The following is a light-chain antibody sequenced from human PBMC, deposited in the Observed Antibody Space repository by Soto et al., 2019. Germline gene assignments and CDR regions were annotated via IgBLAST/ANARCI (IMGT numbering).Light chain of an antibody. V-gene: IGKV3-20*01. CDR3: QQYGSSPPNT. CDR2: GAS. Sequence: EIVLTQSPGTLSLSPGERAPLSCRASQSVSNSYLAWYQQKPGQAPRLLIYGASSRATGIPDRFSGSGSGTDFTLTISRLEPEDFAVYYCQQYGSSPPNTFGQGTKLEIK. J-gene: IGKJ2*01. CDR1: QSVSNSY.